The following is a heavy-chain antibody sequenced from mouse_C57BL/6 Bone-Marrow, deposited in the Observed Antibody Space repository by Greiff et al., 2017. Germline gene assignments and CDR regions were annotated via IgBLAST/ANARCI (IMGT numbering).Heavy chain of an antibody. CDR3: AREDGGYGYYCFDY. V-gene: IGHV1-50*01. Sequence: QVQLQQPGAELVKPGASVKLSCKASGYTFTSYWMQWVKQRPGQGLEWIGEIDPSDSYTNYNQKFKGKATLTVDTSSSTAYMQLSSLTSEDSAVYYCAREDGGYGYYCFDYWGQGTTLTVSA. J-gene: IGHJ2*01. D-gene: IGHD2-2*01. CDR1: GYTFTSYW. CDR2: IDPSDSYT.